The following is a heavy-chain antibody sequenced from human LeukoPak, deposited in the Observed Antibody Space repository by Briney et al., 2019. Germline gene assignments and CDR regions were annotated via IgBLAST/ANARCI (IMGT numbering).Heavy chain of an antibody. CDR3: GKVGGNTNS. D-gene: IGHD4-23*01. CDR2: IHNSRGT. V-gene: IGHV4-30-4*01. Sequence: SETLSLTCTVSGASITSDIFYWNWIRQSPGKGLEWIGAIHNSRGTSYNPSLESRLTISVDPSENKFFLKMTSVTDADTATYYCGKVGGNTNSWGQGTLVTV. CDR1: GASITSDIFY. J-gene: IGHJ4*02.